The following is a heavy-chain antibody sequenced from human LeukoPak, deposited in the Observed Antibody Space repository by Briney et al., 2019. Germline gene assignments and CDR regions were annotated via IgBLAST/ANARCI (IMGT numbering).Heavy chain of an antibody. CDR3: ARDVEYCSSTSCYGN. Sequence: GGSLRLSCAASGFTFSSYNMNWVRQAPGKGLEWVSYISTSTTTIYYADSVKGRFTISRDNAKNSLYLQMNSLRDEDTAVYYCARDVEYCSSTSCYGNWGQGTLVTVSS. V-gene: IGHV3-48*02. D-gene: IGHD2-2*01. CDR1: GFTFSSYN. J-gene: IGHJ4*02. CDR2: ISTSTTTI.